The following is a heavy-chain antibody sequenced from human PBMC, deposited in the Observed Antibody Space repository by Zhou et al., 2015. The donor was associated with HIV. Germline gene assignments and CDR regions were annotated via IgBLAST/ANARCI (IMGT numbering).Heavy chain of an antibody. CDR3: ARETRVVGSSGYYLDAFVY. V-gene: IGHV1-69*12. Sequence: QVQLVQSGAEVKKPGSSVKVSCKASGGTFSSYAISWVRQAPGQGLEWMGGIIPIFGTANYAQKFQGRVTITADESTSTAYMELSSLRSEDTAVYYCARETRVVGSSGYYLDAFVYLGKGQVVTVS. J-gene: IGHJ3*02. D-gene: IGHD3-22*01. CDR2: IIPIFGTA. CDR1: GGTFSSYA.